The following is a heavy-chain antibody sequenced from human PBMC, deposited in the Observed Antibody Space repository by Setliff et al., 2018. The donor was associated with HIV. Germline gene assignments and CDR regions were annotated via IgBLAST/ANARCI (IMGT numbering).Heavy chain of an antibody. V-gene: IGHV4-4*07. Sequence: SETLSLTCNVSGDSLNTYYWSWIRQSGGKGLEWIGRIYASGKTTFNPSLESRVRMSVDTSKNQFSLKLTSVTASDTAVYYCARGNNDLESFDYWGQGAQVTVSS. CDR3: ARGNNDLESFDY. J-gene: IGHJ4*02. D-gene: IGHD3-3*01. CDR1: GDSLNTYY. CDR2: IYASGKT.